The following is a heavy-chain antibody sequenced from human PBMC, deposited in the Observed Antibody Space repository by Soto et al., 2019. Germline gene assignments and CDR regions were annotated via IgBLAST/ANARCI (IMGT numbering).Heavy chain of an antibody. CDR1: ADSIRDGGYY. CDR3: AKVPSPQPYPVVTPGGFGP. CDR2: IYYTGTT. D-gene: IGHD2-21*02. V-gene: IGHV4-31*03. J-gene: IGHJ5*02. Sequence: QALLQESGPGLVAPSQTLSLTCSVFADSIRDGGYYWSWIRQLPGKGLEWLGYIYYTGTTYYNPSLKSRLTMSVDMSKSQFSLKLTSLTAADTAVYYCAKVPSPQPYPVVTPGGFGPWGREILVTVSS.